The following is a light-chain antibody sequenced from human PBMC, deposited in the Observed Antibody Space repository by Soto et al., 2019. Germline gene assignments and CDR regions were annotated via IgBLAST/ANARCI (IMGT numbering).Light chain of an antibody. CDR1: QSVSSGN. CDR2: GTS. Sequence: EIVLTQSPGTMSLSPGQRATLSCRASQSVSSGNLAWYQQKPGQAPRLLIYGTSNRATGIPDRFTGSGSGTEFTLTIIRLEREDFAVYYCQQYGSSGTFGQGTKVDI. V-gene: IGKV3-20*01. J-gene: IGKJ1*01. CDR3: QQYGSSGT.